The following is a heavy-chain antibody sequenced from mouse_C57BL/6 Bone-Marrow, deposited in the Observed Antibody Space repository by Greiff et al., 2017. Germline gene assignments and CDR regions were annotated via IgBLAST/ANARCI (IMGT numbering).Heavy chain of an antibody. D-gene: IGHD2-2*01. Sequence: EVKLQESGGGLVKPGGSLKLSCAASGFTFSSYAMSWVRQTPEKRLEWVATISDGGSYTYYPDNVKGRFTISRDNAKNNLYLQMSHLKSEDTAMYYCARDGNGYFAYWGQGTLVTVSA. CDR2: ISDGGSYT. J-gene: IGHJ3*01. CDR1: GFTFSSYA. V-gene: IGHV5-4*01. CDR3: ARDGNGYFAY.